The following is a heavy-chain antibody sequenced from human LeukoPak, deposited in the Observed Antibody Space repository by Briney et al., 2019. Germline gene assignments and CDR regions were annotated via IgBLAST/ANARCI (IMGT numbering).Heavy chain of an antibody. J-gene: IGHJ4*02. D-gene: IGHD6-13*01. V-gene: IGHV4-39*01. CDR1: GVSISSSSYY. Sequence: SETLSLTCTVSGVSISSSSYYWGWFRQPPGKGLEWIGSIYYSGSTYYNPSLKSRVTISVDTSKNQFSLKLSSVTAADTAVYYCARHEQQLIGGFDYWGQGTLVTVSS. CDR3: ARHEQQLIGGFDY. CDR2: IYYSGST.